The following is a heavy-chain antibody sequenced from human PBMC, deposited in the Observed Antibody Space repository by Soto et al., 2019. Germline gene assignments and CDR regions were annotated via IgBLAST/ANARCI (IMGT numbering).Heavy chain of an antibody. J-gene: IGHJ4*02. CDR2: ISGSGGST. CDR3: AKDRGGSMGSIDY. CDR1: GFTFSNYA. D-gene: IGHD3-10*01. V-gene: IGHV3-23*01. Sequence: EVQLLESGGGLVQPGGSLRLSCAASGFTFSNYAMSWVRQAPGKGLEWVSTISGSGGSTYYADSVKGRFTISRDNSKNTLSLQMNSLRAEDTAVYYCAKDRGGSMGSIDYWGQGTLVTVSS.